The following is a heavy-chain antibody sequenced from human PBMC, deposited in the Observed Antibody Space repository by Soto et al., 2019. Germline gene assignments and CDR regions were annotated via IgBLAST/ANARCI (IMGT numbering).Heavy chain of an antibody. V-gene: IGHV1-46*03. CDR3: ARDKSWDDPVWSLDS. D-gene: IGHD1-1*01. CDR2: IYPGGVNI. J-gene: IGHJ5*02. Sequence: RHEWMGTIYPGGVNIGYAQKFKGRVTMTKDTYTSTVYMELNSLSSEDTAVYYCARDKSWDDPVWSLDSWGPGILV.